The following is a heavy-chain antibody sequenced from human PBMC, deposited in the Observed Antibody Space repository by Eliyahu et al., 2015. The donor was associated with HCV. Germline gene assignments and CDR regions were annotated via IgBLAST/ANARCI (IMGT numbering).Heavy chain of an antibody. CDR2: INXSGST. CDR1: GGSFXGYY. CDR3: ARGGGYCSGGSCYEFDI. V-gene: IGHV4-34*01. D-gene: IGHD2-15*01. Sequence: QVQLQQWGAGLLKPSETLSLTXAVYGGSFXGYYWSWIRQPPGKGLEWXGEINXSGSTNYNPSLKSXVTISVDTSKNQFSLKLSSVTAADTAVYYCARGGGYCSGGSCYEFDIWGQGTMVTVSS. J-gene: IGHJ3*02.